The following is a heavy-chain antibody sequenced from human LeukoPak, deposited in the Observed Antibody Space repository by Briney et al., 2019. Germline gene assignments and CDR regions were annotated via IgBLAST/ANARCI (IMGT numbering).Heavy chain of an antibody. CDR1: GGSITHYY. CDR2: SYYSGST. J-gene: IGHJ4*02. CDR3: AREGDCSSTSCHRYYFDY. D-gene: IGHD2-2*01. Sequence: SETLSLTCTVSGGSITHYYWTWIRQPPGKTLEWIGYSYYSGSTKYNPSLKSRVTISVDTSNNQFSLNLRSVTAADTAVYYCAREGDCSSTSCHRYYFDYWGQGTLVTVSS. V-gene: IGHV4-59*01.